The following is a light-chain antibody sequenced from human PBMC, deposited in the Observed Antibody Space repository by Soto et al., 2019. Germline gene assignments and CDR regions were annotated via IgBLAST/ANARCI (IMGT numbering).Light chain of an antibody. CDR1: QDLNGW. CDR3: LQANSFLWT. CDR2: AAS. Sequence: DIPVTQSPSSVSASVGDRVTITCRASQDLNGWLAWYQQKPGKAPKLLIYAASSLQSGVPSRFSGSGSGTDFTLTISSLQPEDFATYYCLQANSFLWTFGQGTKVEIK. V-gene: IGKV1-12*02. J-gene: IGKJ1*01.